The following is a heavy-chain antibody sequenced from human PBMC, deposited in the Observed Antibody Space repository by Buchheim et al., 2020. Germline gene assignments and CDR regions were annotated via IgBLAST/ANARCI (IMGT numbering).Heavy chain of an antibody. J-gene: IGHJ6*03. D-gene: IGHD1-7*01. Sequence: QVQLQESGPGLVKPSETLSLTCTVSGGSISSYYWSWIRQPPGKGLEWIGYIYYGGSTNYNPSLKSRVTISVDTSKNQFSLKLSSVTAADTAVYYCARVGYNWNSDSYYYYMDVWGKGTT. CDR3: ARVGYNWNSDSYYYYMDV. V-gene: IGHV4-59*01. CDR1: GGSISSYY. CDR2: IYYGGST.